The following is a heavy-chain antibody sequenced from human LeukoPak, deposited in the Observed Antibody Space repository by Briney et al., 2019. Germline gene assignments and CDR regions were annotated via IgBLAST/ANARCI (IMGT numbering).Heavy chain of an antibody. Sequence: GGSLRLSCAASGFTFSSYSMNWVRQAPGKGLEWVSSISSSSSYIYYADSVKGRFTISRDNAKNTLYLQMNSLRAEDTAVYYCARDSLGYSYGLSAFDIWGQGTMVTVSS. CDR1: GFTFSSYS. CDR3: ARDSLGYSYGLSAFDI. V-gene: IGHV3-21*01. J-gene: IGHJ3*02. CDR2: ISSSSSYI. D-gene: IGHD5-18*01.